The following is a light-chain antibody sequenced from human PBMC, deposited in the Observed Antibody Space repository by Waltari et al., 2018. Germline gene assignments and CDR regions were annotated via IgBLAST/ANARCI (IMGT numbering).Light chain of an antibody. V-gene: IGKV3-11*01. CDR3: QQRSLWPRT. CDR1: QDISTD. J-gene: IGKJ1*01. Sequence: EIVLTQSPATLSWSPGDTGTLSCRASQDISTDLAWYQHRPGQAPRLLMYDVFNRATGIPPRFSGSGSGTDFTLTISGLEPEDLAVYFCQQRSLWPRTFGPGTKVEI. CDR2: DVF.